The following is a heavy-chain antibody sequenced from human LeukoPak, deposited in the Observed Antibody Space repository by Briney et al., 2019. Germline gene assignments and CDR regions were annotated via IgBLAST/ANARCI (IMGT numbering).Heavy chain of an antibody. D-gene: IGHD3-22*01. Sequence: GRSLRLSCAASGFTFSSYAMHWVRQAPGKGLEWVAVISYDGSNKYYADSVKGRFTISRDNSKNTLYLQMNSLRAEDTAVYYCARDCEGDSSGEGAFDIWGQGTMVTVSS. CDR1: GFTFSSYA. V-gene: IGHV3-30*14. CDR3: ARDCEGDSSGEGAFDI. J-gene: IGHJ3*02. CDR2: ISYDGSNK.